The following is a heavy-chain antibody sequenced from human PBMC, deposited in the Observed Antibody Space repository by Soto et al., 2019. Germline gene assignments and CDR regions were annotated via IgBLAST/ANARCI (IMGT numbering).Heavy chain of an antibody. Sequence: SETLSLTCAVSGGSISSSNWWSWVRQPPGKGLEWIGEIYHSGSTYYNPSLKSRVTISVDKSKNQFSLKVSSVTVADTAVYYCARLGGFCSCTYCYVYYGMDVWGQGTTVT. CDR2: IYHSGST. J-gene: IGHJ6*02. CDR3: ARLGGFCSCTYCYVYYGMDV. V-gene: IGHV4-4*02. D-gene: IGHD2-2*01. CDR1: GGSISSSNW.